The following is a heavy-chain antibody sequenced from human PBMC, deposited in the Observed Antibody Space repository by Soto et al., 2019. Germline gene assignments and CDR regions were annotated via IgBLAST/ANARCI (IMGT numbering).Heavy chain of an antibody. V-gene: IGHV4-34*01. J-gene: IGHJ5*02. Sequence: PSETLSLTCAVYGGSFSGYYWSWIRQPPGKGLEWIGEINHSGSTNYNPSLKSRVTISVDTSKNQFSLKLSSVTAVDTAVYYCARTSRGYYYGSGSYHWFDPWGQGTLVTVSS. CDR3: ARTSRGYYYGSGSYHWFDP. CDR2: INHSGST. CDR1: GGSFSGYY. D-gene: IGHD3-10*01.